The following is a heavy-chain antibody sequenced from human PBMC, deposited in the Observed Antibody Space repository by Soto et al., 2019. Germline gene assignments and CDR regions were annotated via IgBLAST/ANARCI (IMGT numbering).Heavy chain of an antibody. D-gene: IGHD1-26*01. J-gene: IGHJ4*02. CDR1: GGTFSSYA. Sequence: QVQLVQYGAEVKKPGSSVKVSCKASGGTFSSYAISWVRQAPGQGLEWMGGIIPIFGTANYAQKFQGRVTITADESTSTAYMELSSLRSEDTAVYYCARDRRVGATTNVDYWGQGTLVTVSS. CDR2: IIPIFGTA. CDR3: ARDRRVGATTNVDY. V-gene: IGHV1-69*01.